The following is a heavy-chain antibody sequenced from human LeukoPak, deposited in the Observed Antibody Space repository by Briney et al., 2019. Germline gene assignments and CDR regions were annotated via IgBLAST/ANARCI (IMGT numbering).Heavy chain of an antibody. CDR2: IYYSGIS. Sequence: PSQTLSLTCTVSGGSIRSGGYYWSWIRQDPGKGLEWIGYIYYSGISKYNPSLNSRVTISVDTSKNQFSLKLRSVTAADTAVYYCARAQVDDVEMVYAIRDFDIWGQGTLVTVSS. CDR3: ARAQVDDVEMVYAIRDFDI. D-gene: IGHD2-8*01. CDR1: GGSIRSGGYY. V-gene: IGHV4-31*03. J-gene: IGHJ3*02.